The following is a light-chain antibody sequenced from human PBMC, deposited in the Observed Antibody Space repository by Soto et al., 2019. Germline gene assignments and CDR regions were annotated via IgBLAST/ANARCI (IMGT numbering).Light chain of an antibody. CDR3: KQRSNWTLT. CDR2: DAS. J-gene: IGKJ4*01. CDR1: QSVSRY. Sequence: EIVVTQSPATLSLSPGERATLSCRSSQSVSRYLAWYQQTPGQAPSLLIYDASNSAAGIPTRFIGIGSVTDFTLTIRSLESEDVKVYYCKQRSNWTLTFSGGTNLEI. V-gene: IGKV3-11*01.